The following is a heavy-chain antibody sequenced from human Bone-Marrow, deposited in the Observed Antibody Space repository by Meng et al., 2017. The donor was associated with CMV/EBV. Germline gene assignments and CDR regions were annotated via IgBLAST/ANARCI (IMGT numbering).Heavy chain of an antibody. CDR1: GFTFADYA. J-gene: IGHJ6*02. CDR2: IRSNSYGATT. D-gene: IGHD6-6*01. CDR3: AKDLILDKYSSSRYGMDV. V-gene: IGHV3-49*04. Sequence: GESLKISCTASGFTFADYAINWVRQAPGKGLEWVGFIRSNSYGATTEYAASVKGRFTVSRDDSKSIAYLQMNSLKTEDTAVYYCAKDLILDKYSSSRYGMDVWGQGPTVTVSS.